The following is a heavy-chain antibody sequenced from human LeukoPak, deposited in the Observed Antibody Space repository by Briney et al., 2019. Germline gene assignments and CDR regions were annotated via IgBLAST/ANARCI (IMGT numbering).Heavy chain of an antibody. D-gene: IGHD3-16*01. CDR2: FCLGRDT. J-gene: IGHJ4*02. Sequence: SETLSLTCTVSGDSVTNDFFWGWVRQPPGKELEWIGSFCLGRDTYYRPSLKSRVTISVDTPKNQFSLNLNSVTAADTAVYYCARWASISREPGGFFDHWGQGTLVTVSS. V-gene: IGHV4-38-2*02. CDR3: ARWASISREPGGFFDH. CDR1: GDSVTNDFF.